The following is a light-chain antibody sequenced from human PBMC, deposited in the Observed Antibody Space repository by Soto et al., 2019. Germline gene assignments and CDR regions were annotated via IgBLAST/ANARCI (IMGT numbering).Light chain of an antibody. J-gene: IGLJ1*01. V-gene: IGLV2-11*01. CDR1: SRDVGGYNY. Sequence: QSVLTQPRSVSGSPGQSVTISCTGTSRDVGGYNYVSWYQQHPGKAPKLMIFDFTKRPPGVPNRFSGSKSGNTAPLTISGLQAEDEADYYCCSYAVSSTFGYVFETGTKVTLL. CDR2: DFT. CDR3: CSYAVSSTFGYV.